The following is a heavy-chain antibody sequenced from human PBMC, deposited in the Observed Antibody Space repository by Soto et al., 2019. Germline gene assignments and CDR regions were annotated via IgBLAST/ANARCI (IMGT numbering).Heavy chain of an antibody. CDR1: GFSLSTSGLG. D-gene: IGHD3-10*01. J-gene: IGHJ5*02. CDR2: IYWNDDK. CDR3: AHRRRYYGSGTNWFDP. Sequence: SGPTLVNPTQTLTLTCTFSGFSLSTSGLGVGWIRQPPGKALEWLALIYWNDDKRYSPSLKSRLTITKDTSKNQVVLTMTNMDPVDTATYYCAHRRRYYGSGTNWFDPWGQGTLVTVSS. V-gene: IGHV2-5*01.